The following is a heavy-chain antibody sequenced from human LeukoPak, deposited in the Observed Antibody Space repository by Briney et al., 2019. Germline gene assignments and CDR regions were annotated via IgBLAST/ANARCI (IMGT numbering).Heavy chain of an antibody. D-gene: IGHD5-18*01. CDR1: GGSISDYY. J-gene: IGHJ6*02. CDR2: IYTSGST. CDR3: ARVDTAIAAYYYYGMDV. Sequence: SETLSLTCTVSGGSISDYYWSWIRQPAGKGLEWIGRIYTSGSTNYNPSLKSRVTISVDTSKNQFSLKLSSVTAADTAVYYCARVDTAIAAYYYYGMDVWGQGTTVTVSS. V-gene: IGHV4-4*07.